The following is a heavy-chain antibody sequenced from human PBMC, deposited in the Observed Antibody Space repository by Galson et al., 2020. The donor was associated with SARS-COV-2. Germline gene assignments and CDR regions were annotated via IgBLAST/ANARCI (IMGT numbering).Heavy chain of an antibody. CDR3: ARPDYYDSSGYYPFDY. CDR1: GGTFSSYA. V-gene: IGHV1-69*13. D-gene: IGHD3-22*01. CDR2: IIPIFGTA. J-gene: IGHJ4*02. Sequence: SVKVSCKASGGTFSSYAISWVRQAPGQGLEWMGGIIPIFGTANYAQKFQGRVTITADESTSTAYMELSSLRSEDTAVYYCARPDYYDSSGYYPFDYWGQGTLVNVSS.